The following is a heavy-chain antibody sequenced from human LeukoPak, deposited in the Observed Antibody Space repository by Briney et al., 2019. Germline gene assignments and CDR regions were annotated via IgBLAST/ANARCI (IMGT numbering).Heavy chain of an antibody. CDR3: AKDDAWIRFAS. CDR1: GFIFSNHG. J-gene: IGHJ5*01. V-gene: IGHV3-23*01. CDR2: ISPRGDIT. D-gene: IGHD5-12*01. Sequence: GGTLRLSCAASGFIFSNHGMNWVRQAPGKGLEWVSGISPRGDITYYTGSVKGRFTVSRDNFKNTVHLQVNSLRPEDTAVYFCAKDDAWIRFASWGQGILVTVSS.